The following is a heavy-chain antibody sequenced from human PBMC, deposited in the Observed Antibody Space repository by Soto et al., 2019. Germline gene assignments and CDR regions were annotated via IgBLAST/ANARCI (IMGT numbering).Heavy chain of an antibody. J-gene: IGHJ6*02. Sequence: SVKVSCKASGGTFSSYAISWVRPAPGQGLEWMGGIIPIFVTANYAQKFQGRVTITADESTSTAYMELSSLRSEDTSVYYCARDLLTMVRSTGYYYGMDVWGQGTTVTVSS. CDR3: ARDLLTMVRSTGYYYGMDV. V-gene: IGHV1-69*13. CDR1: GGTFSSYA. D-gene: IGHD3-10*01. CDR2: IIPIFVTA.